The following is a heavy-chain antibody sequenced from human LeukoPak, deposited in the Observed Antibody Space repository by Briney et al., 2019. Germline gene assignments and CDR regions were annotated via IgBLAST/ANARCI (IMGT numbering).Heavy chain of an antibody. CDR1: GGSISSSRYY. V-gene: IGHV4-39*01. D-gene: IGHD1-1*01. CDR3: ASRFQSNVDY. J-gene: IGHJ4*02. CDR2: IYYSGST. Sequence: SETLSLTCTVSGGSISSSRYYCGWIRQPPGKGLEWFGRIYYSGSTYYNPSLKSRVTISVDTANNQFSLKLSSVTAADPAVFYCASRFQSNVDYWGQGTLVIVSS.